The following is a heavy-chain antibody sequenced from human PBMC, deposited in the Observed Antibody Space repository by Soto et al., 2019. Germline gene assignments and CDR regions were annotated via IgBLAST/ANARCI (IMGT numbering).Heavy chain of an antibody. D-gene: IGHD1-1*01. Sequence: GGSLRLSCAASGFTFSSYEMNWVRQAPGKGLEWVSYISSSGSAIYYANSVQGRFTISRDNAKNSLFLQMNSLTAEDTAVYYCATVPPYNQGQENLSYWGQGILVTVSS. CDR1: GFTFSSYE. CDR3: ATVPPYNQGQENLSY. CDR2: ISSSGSAI. V-gene: IGHV3-48*03. J-gene: IGHJ1*01.